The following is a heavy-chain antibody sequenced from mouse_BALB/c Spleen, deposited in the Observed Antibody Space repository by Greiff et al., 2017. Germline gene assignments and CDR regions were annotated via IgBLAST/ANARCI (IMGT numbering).Heavy chain of an antibody. Sequence: DVQLQESGGDLVKPGGSLKLSCAASGFTFSSYGMSWVRQTPDKRLEWVATISSGGSYTYYPDSVKGRFTISRDNAKNTLYLQMSSLKSEDTAMYYCARHEEGYGNYFDYWGQGTTLTVSS. CDR2: ISSGGSYT. D-gene: IGHD2-10*02. J-gene: IGHJ2*01. CDR1: GFTFSSYG. V-gene: IGHV5-6*01. CDR3: ARHEEGYGNYFDY.